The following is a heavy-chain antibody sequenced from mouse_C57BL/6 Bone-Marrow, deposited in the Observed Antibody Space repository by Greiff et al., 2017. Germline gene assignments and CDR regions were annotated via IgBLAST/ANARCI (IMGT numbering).Heavy chain of an antibody. CDR3: ARDAIYSNYVAWFAY. Sequence: EVKVVESGGGLVQSGRSLRLSCATSGFTFSDFYMEWVRQAPGKGLEWIAASRNKANDYTTEYSASVKGRFIVSRDTSQSILYLQMNALRAEDTAIYYCARDAIYSNYVAWFAYWGQGTLVTVSA. CDR2: SRNKANDYTT. D-gene: IGHD2-5*01. CDR1: GFTFSDFY. J-gene: IGHJ3*01. V-gene: IGHV7-1*01.